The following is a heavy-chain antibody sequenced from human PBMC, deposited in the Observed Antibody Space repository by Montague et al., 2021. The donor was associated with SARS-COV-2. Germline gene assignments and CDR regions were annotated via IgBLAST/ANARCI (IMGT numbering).Heavy chain of an antibody. CDR3: ARSRGNLQWPFYYYYGMDV. V-gene: IGHV4-4*02. D-gene: IGHD6-19*01. J-gene: IGHJ6*04. Sequence: SETLSLTCAVSGGSISSSNWWSWVRQPPGKGLEWIGEIYHSGSTNYNPSLKSRVTISVDKSKNQFSLKLSAVTAADTAVYYCARSRGNLQWPFYYYYGMDVWGKGTTVAASS. CDR2: IYHSGST. CDR1: GGSISSSNW.